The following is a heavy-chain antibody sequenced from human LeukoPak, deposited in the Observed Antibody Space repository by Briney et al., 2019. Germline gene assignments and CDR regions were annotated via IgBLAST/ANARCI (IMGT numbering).Heavy chain of an antibody. V-gene: IGHV1-18*01. CDR1: GGTFSSYA. D-gene: IGHD6-13*01. CDR3: ARDQVAAATHREYAFDI. CDR2: ISAYNGNT. Sequence: ASVKVSCKASGGTFSSYAISWVRQAPGQGLEWMGWISAYNGNTNYAQKLQGRVAMTTDTSTSTAYMELRSLRSDDTAVYYCARDQVAAATHREYAFDIWGQGTMVTVSS. J-gene: IGHJ3*02.